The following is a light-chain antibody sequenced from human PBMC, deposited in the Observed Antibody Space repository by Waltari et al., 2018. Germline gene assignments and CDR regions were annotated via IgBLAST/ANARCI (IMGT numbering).Light chain of an antibody. CDR2: RAS. J-gene: IGKJ1*01. Sequence: DIQMTQSPSSLSASVGDTVTITCQANHGIGTNLNWYQQKPGKAPKLLIYRASSLQSGIPSRVSGSGSGTDFTLTISSLQPEDFATYYCQQGYSDPRTFGQGTKVEIK. CDR1: HGIGTN. CDR3: QQGYSDPRT. V-gene: IGKV1-39*01.